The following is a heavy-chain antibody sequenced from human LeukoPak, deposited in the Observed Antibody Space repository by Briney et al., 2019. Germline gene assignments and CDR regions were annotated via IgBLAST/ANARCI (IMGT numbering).Heavy chain of an antibody. Sequence: GGSLRLSCAASGFTFCTSAMNWVRQVPGKGLEWVSSIDYDSSHIYYAASVRGRFTISRDNARNSVYLQMDSLRVEDTAVYYCTRDPLRYLRVGHYDYWGQGTLVAVSS. J-gene: IGHJ4*02. CDR2: IDYDSSHI. CDR1: GFTFCTSA. D-gene: IGHD3-9*01. V-gene: IGHV3-21*01. CDR3: TRDPLRYLRVGHYDY.